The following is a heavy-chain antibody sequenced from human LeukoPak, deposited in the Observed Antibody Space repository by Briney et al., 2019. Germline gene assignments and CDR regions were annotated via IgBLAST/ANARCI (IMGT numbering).Heavy chain of an antibody. CDR1: GGSTSNYY. Sequence: SETLSLTCTVSGGSTSNYYWTWIREPPGKGLEWIGYIYYSGTTNYNPSLKSRVTISVDTSKNQFSLRLSSLTAADTAVYYCARGGVAEYVYWGQGTLVTVSS. CDR2: IYYSGTT. V-gene: IGHV4-59*01. J-gene: IGHJ4*02. D-gene: IGHD3-16*01. CDR3: ARGGVAEYVY.